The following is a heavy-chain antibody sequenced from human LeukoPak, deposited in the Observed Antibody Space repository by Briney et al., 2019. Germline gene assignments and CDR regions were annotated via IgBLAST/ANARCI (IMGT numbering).Heavy chain of an antibody. CDR1: GLNFNSRW. CDR2: IKQDGSEK. Sequence: GGSLRLSCVASGLNFNSRWMDWVRRAPGKGLEWVANIKQDGSEKYYVDSVKGRFTISRDNAKNSLYLQMNSLRAEDTAVYYCARDLCSGGSCSDYWGQGTLVTVSS. CDR3: ARDLCSGGSCSDY. V-gene: IGHV3-7*01. J-gene: IGHJ4*02. D-gene: IGHD2-15*01.